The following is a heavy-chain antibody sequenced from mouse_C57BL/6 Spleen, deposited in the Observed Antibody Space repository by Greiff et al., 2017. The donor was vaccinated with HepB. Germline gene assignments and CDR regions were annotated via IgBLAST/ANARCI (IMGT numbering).Heavy chain of an antibody. CDR1: GYTFTSYW. J-gene: IGHJ2*01. V-gene: IGHV1-50*01. D-gene: IGHD1-1*01. CDR3: ARGSPYYGSSYVYFDY. CDR2: IDPSDSYT. Sequence: QVQLKQPGAELVKPGASVKLSCKASGYTFTSYWMQWVKQRPGQGLEWIGEIDPSDSYTNYNQKFKGKATLTVDTSSSTAYMQLSSLTSEDSAVYYCARGSPYYGSSYVYFDYWGQGTTLTVSS.